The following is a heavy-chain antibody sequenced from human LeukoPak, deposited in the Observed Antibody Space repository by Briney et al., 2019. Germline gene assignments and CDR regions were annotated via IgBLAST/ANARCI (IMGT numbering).Heavy chain of an antibody. D-gene: IGHD1-14*01. CDR1: GDSINSYY. CDR3: ARLTKRNDPFAI. V-gene: IGHV4-59*01. J-gene: IGHJ3*02. Sequence: PSETLSLTCSVSGDSINSYYWGWLRQPPGKGLEWIGYIYYSGSTNYNPSLKSRLTISVDTSKNQFSLKLSSVTAADTAVYYCARLTKRNDPFAIWGQGTMVTVSS. CDR2: IYYSGST.